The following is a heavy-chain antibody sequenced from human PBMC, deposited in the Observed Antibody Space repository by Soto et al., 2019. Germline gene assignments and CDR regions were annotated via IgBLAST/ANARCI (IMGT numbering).Heavy chain of an antibody. CDR3: ARGRPVQQLSFPYYYYYMDV. CDR1: GGSFSGYY. V-gene: IGHV4-34*01. Sequence: PSETLSLTCAFYGGSFSGYYWIWIRQPPGKGLEWIGEINHSGSTNYNPSLKSRVTISVDTSKNQFSLKLSSVTAADTAVYYCARGRPVQQLSFPYYYYYMDVWGKGTTVTVSS. CDR2: INHSGST. J-gene: IGHJ6*03. D-gene: IGHD6-13*01.